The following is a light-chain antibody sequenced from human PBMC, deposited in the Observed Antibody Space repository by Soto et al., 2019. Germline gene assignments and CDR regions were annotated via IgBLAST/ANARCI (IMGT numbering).Light chain of an antibody. CDR2: AAS. CDR1: QSISSY. Sequence: DIQMTQSPSSLSASVGDRVTITCRASQSISSYLNWYQQKPGKAPKLLIYAASSLQSGVPSRFSGSGSGTDFTPTLSSLQPEDFATYYCQQSYSPSTFGGGTKVDIK. V-gene: IGKV1-39*01. CDR3: QQSYSPST. J-gene: IGKJ4*01.